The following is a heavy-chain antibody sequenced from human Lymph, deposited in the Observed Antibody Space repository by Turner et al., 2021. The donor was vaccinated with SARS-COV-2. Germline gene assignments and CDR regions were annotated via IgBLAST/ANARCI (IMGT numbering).Heavy chain of an antibody. Sequence: EVQLGEFGGGRVKLGGSLRLPCAASGFTFSSYSMNWVRQAPGKGLEWVSSITFTSSYIYYADSVKGRFTISRDNAKNSLYLQMNSLRAEDTAVYYCARGPPDFPYYFDYWGQGTLVTVSS. CDR3: ARGPPDFPYYFDY. CDR2: ITFTSSYI. V-gene: IGHV3-21*01. CDR1: GFTFSSYS. D-gene: IGHD2-21*02. J-gene: IGHJ4*02.